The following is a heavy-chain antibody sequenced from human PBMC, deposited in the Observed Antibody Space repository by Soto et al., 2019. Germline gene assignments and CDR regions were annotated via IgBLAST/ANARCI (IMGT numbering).Heavy chain of an antibody. D-gene: IGHD3-3*01. Sequence: SETLSLSCAVSGGSIGSSNWWSWVRQPPGKGLEWIGEIYHSGSTNYNPSLKSRATISVDKYTTQLSLKLSSVTAADTAVYYCASDHHYDFWSGYYYYGMDVWGQGTTVTVSS. CDR1: GGSIGSSNW. CDR2: IYHSGST. V-gene: IGHV4-4*02. J-gene: IGHJ6*02. CDR3: ASDHHYDFWSGYYYYGMDV.